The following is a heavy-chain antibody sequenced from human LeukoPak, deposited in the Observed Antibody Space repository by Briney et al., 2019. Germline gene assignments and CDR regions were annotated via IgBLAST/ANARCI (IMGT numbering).Heavy chain of an antibody. D-gene: IGHD2-15*01. Sequence: SSETLSLTCTVSGGSISSYYWSWIRQPAGKGLEWIGRIYTSGSTNYNPSLKSRVTISVDTSKNQFSLKLSSVTAADTAVYYCARGTSYCSGGSCYPKYYFDYWGQGTLVTVSS. CDR1: GGSISSYY. CDR3: ARGTSYCSGGSCYPKYYFDY. J-gene: IGHJ4*02. CDR2: IYTSGST. V-gene: IGHV4-4*07.